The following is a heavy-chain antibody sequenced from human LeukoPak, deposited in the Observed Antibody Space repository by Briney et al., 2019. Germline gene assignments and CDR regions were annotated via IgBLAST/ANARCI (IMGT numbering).Heavy chain of an antibody. Sequence: SETLSLTCTVSGGSISSGSYYWSWIRQPAGKGLEWIGRIYTSGSPNYNPSLQSRVAISVDTSKNQFSLKLSYVTAADTAVYYCVRDKNGPAKGYYYYYYMDVWGKGTTVTVSS. CDR1: GGSISSGSYY. V-gene: IGHV4-61*02. J-gene: IGHJ6*03. CDR2: IYTSGSP. D-gene: IGHD4-17*01. CDR3: VRDKNGPAKGYYYYYYMDV.